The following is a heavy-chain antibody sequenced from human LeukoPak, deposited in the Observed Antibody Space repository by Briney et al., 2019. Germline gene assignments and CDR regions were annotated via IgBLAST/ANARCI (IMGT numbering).Heavy chain of an antibody. CDR2: TYYNERS. CDR1: GGSVSNYY. CDR3: AREADCDDTTCYPRFDY. V-gene: IGHV4-59*02. Sequence: SETLSLTCTVSGGSVSNYYWSWIRQPPGKGLEWIGYTYYNERSNYNPALKSRVTISLDTSKNQFSLKLSSVSAADTAVYFCAREADCDDTTCYPRFDYWGQGTLVSVSS. J-gene: IGHJ4*02. D-gene: IGHD2/OR15-2a*01.